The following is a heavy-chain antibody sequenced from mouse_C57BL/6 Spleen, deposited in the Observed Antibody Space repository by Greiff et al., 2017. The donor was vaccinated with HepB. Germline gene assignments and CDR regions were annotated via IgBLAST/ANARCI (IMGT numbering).Heavy chain of an antibody. Sequence: VQLQQSGPELVKPGASVKISCKASGYAFSSSWMNWVKQRPGKGLEWIGRIYPGDGDTNYNGKFKGKATLTADKSSSTAYMQLSSLTSEDSAVYFCARGYDCSPWFAYWGQGTLVTVSA. V-gene: IGHV1-82*01. CDR2: IYPGDGDT. J-gene: IGHJ3*01. CDR3: ARGYDCSPWFAY. D-gene: IGHD2-3*01. CDR1: GYAFSSSW.